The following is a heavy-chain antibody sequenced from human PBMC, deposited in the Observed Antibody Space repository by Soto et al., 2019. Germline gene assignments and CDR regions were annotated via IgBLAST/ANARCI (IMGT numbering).Heavy chain of an antibody. CDR2: IYHSGST. V-gene: IGHV4-30-2*01. CDR3: ARVPGP. J-gene: IGHJ5*02. Sequence: QLQLQESGSGLVKPSQTLSLTCAVSGGSISSGGYSWSWIRQPPGKGLEWIGYIYHSGSTYYNPSPXSXLTTAVDRSKNQFSLKLSSVTAADTAVYYWARVPGPWGQGTLVTVSS. CDR1: GGSISSGGYS.